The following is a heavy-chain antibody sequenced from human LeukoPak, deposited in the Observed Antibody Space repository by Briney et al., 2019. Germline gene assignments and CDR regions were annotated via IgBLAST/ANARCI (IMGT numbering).Heavy chain of an antibody. CDR2: ISGSGGST. Sequence: PGGSLRLSCAASGFTFSSYAMSWVRQAPGKGLEWVPAISGSGGSTYYADSVKGRFTISRDNSKNTLYLQMNSLRAEDTAVYYCVSRVATVVGYWGQGTLVTVSS. CDR1: GFTFSSYA. CDR3: VSRVATVVGY. J-gene: IGHJ4*02. V-gene: IGHV3-23*01. D-gene: IGHD5-12*01.